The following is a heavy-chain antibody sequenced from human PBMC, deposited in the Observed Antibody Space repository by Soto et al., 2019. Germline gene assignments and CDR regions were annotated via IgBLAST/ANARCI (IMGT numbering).Heavy chain of an antibody. CDR2: IYHSGST. V-gene: IGHV4-30-2*01. J-gene: IGHJ4*02. Sequence: LSLTFAVSGXSISSGGYSWSWIRQPPGKGLEWIGYIYHSGSTYYNPSLKSRVTISVDRSKNQFSLKLSSVTAADTAVYYCARAPLTTPYFDYWGQGTLVTVSS. D-gene: IGHD4-17*01. CDR1: GXSISSGGYS. CDR3: ARAPLTTPYFDY.